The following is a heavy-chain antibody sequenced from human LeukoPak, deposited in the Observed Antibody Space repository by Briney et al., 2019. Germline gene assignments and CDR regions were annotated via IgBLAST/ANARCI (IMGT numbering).Heavy chain of an antibody. Sequence: SETLSLTCTVSGGSICSYYWSWIRQPPGKGLEWIGYIYYSGSTNYSPSLKSRVTISVDTSKNQFSLKLSSVTAADTAVYYCARHVDSRPQVPFDYWGQGTLVTVSS. CDR3: ARHVDSRPQVPFDY. V-gene: IGHV4-59*08. CDR1: GGSICSYY. CDR2: IYYSGST. D-gene: IGHD3-22*01. J-gene: IGHJ4*02.